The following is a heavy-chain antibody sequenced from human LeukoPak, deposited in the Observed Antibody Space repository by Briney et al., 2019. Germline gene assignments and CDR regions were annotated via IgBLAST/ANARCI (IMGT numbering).Heavy chain of an antibody. D-gene: IGHD3-10*01. Sequence: PSETLSLTCTVSGGSISSSSYYWGWIRQPPGKGLEWIGSIYYSGSTNYNPSLKSRVTISVDTSKNQFSLKLSSVTAADTAVYYCARGSPLWFGELLSWWFDPWGQGTLVTVSS. CDR2: IYYSGST. CDR3: ARGSPLWFGELLSWWFDP. J-gene: IGHJ5*02. V-gene: IGHV4-39*07. CDR1: GGSISSSSYY.